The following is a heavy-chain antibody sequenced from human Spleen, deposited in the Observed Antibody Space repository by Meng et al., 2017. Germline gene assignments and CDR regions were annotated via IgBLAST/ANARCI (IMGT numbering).Heavy chain of an antibody. CDR2: ISAYNGNT. D-gene: IGHD2-15*01. V-gene: IGHV1-18*01. CDR1: GYTFTSYG. CDR3: SREGGSCLSFYYYGMDV. J-gene: IGHJ6*02. Sequence: ASVKVSCKASGYTFTSYGISWVRQAPGQGLEWMGWISAYNGNTNYAQKLQGRVTMTTDTSTSTAYMELRSLRSDDTAVYYCSREGGSCLSFYYYGMDVWGQGTTVTVSS.